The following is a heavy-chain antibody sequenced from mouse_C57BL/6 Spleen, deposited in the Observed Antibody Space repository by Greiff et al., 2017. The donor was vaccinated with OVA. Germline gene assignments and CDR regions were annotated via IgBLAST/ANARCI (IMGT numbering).Heavy chain of an antibody. CDR2: ISSGSSTI. CDR1: GFTFSDYG. V-gene: IGHV5-17*01. Sequence: EVKLLESGGGLVKPGGSLKLSCAASGFTFSDYGMHWVRQAPGKGLEWVAYISSGSSTIYYADTVKGRFTISRDNAKNTLFLQMTSLRSEDTAMYYWAREEITGWYYEGWGTGTTVTVSA. D-gene: IGHD1-1*01. CDR3: AREEITGWYYEG. J-gene: IGHJ1*03.